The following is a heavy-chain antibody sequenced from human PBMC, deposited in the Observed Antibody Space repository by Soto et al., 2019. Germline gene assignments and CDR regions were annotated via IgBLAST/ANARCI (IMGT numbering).Heavy chain of an antibody. J-gene: IGHJ4*02. V-gene: IGHV3-33*01. CDR2: IWYDGSNK. Sequence: HPGGSMRLSCAASGFTFSSYGMHWVRQAPVKGLEWVAVIWYDGSNKYYADSVKGRFTISRDNSKNTLYLQMNSLRAEDTALYYCARDPRRYSGSYAFDYWGQGTLVTVSS. CDR3: ARDPRRYSGSYAFDY. D-gene: IGHD1-26*01. CDR1: GFTFSSYG.